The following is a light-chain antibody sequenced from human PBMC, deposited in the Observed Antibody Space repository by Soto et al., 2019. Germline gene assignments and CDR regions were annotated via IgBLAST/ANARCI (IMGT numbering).Light chain of an antibody. CDR3: QQFET. Sequence: ENVLTQSPATLSLSPGERATLSCRASQTVGSSFLAWYQQKRGQAPRLLIYGASNRATGIPDRFSGSGSGADFTLTINRLEPEEFAVYYCQQFETFGGGTKVDI. CDR1: QTVGSSF. CDR2: GAS. V-gene: IGKV3-20*01. J-gene: IGKJ4*01.